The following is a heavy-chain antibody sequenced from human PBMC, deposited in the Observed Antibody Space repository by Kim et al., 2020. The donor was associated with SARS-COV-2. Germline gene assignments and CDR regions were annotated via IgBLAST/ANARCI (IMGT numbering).Heavy chain of an antibody. J-gene: IGHJ4*02. V-gene: IGHV3-15*01. Sequence: YAATANGRLPISRDDSKNTLNLQMDSLKTEDTAVYYCTTDWGVGATFFDFWGQGTLVTVSS. D-gene: IGHD1-26*01. CDR3: TTDWGVGATFFDF.